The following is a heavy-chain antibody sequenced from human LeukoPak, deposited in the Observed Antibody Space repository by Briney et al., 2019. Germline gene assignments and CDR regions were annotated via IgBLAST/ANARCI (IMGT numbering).Heavy chain of an antibody. V-gene: IGHV3-30*02. CDR3: VKDTNSGYYHDAFDF. J-gene: IGHJ3*01. Sequence: GGSLRLSCAASGFAFSSYGMHWVRRAPGKGLEWVAFIRYDGSNKYYADSVKGRFTISRDNSKNTLYLHVNSLRPEDTAVYYCVKDTNSGYYHDAFDFWGQGTMVTVSS. CDR1: GFAFSSYG. CDR2: IRYDGSNK. D-gene: IGHD3-3*01.